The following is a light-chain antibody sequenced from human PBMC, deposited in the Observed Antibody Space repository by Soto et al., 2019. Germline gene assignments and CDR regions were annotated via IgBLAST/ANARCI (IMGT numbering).Light chain of an antibody. CDR3: QKYGSSPQWT. CDR1: QSVSSSY. Sequence: EIVLTQSPGTLSLSPGERATLSCRASQSVSSSYLAWYQQKPGQAPRLLIYGASSRATGIPDRFSGSGSGPDFTLTISRLEPEDFAVYYCQKYGSSPQWTFGQGTKVEIK. CDR2: GAS. J-gene: IGKJ1*01. V-gene: IGKV3-20*01.